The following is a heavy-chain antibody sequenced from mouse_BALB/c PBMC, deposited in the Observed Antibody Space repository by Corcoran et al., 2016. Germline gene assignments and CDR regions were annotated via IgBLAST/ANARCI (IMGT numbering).Heavy chain of an antibody. J-gene: IGHJ2*01. CDR2: ISYHGTN. CDR3: ATLLRPFDY. CDR1: GYSIIRRYY. Sequence: DVQLQESGPGLVKPSQSLAPTCSVTGYSIIRRYYWNWIRQFPGNKLEWMGYISYHGTNNYNPSLKHRISITRDTSKNQFFLKLNSVTTEDTATYYCATLLRPFDYWGQGTTLTVSS. D-gene: IGHD1-2*01. V-gene: IGHV3-6*02.